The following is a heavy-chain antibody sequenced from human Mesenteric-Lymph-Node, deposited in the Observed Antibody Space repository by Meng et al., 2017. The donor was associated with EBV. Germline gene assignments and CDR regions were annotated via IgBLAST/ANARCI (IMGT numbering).Heavy chain of an antibody. Sequence: QVRLVQPGAEVKKLRASGKVSGKASGYTSTSYAMHWVRQAPGQRLEWMGWINAGNGNTKYSQKFQGRVTITRDTSASTAYMELSSLRSEDTAVYYCARVRGIAVVPPDYWGQGTLVTVSS. D-gene: IGHD6-19*01. V-gene: IGHV1-3*01. CDR3: ARVRGIAVVPPDY. CDR1: GYTSTSYA. CDR2: INAGNGNT. J-gene: IGHJ4*02.